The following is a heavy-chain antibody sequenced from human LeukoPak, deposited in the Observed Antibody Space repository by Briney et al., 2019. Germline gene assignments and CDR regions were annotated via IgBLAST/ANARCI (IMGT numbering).Heavy chain of an antibody. J-gene: IGHJ4*02. CDR2: VYYSGST. V-gene: IGHV4-31*03. D-gene: IGHD1-26*01. Sequence: TLSLTCTVSGGSISSGGYYWSWIRQHPGKGLEWIGYVYYSGSTYYNPSLKSRVTISVDTSKNQFSLKLSSVTAADTAVYYCARAQGGSYQLPYFDYWGQGTLVTVSS. CDR1: GGSISSGGYY. CDR3: ARAQGGSYQLPYFDY.